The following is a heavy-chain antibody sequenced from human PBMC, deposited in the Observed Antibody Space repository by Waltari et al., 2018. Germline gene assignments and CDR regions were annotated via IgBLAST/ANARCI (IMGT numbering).Heavy chain of an antibody. CDR1: GGTFSSYA. CDR3: ARGGGDFCSGYYTSFDY. D-gene: IGHD3-3*01. Sequence: QVQLVQSGAEVKKPGSSVKVSCKASGGTFSSYALSWVRQDPGQGLEWMGGVIPIVRTANYAQNCPGRVTITTDESTSTAYMVLSSLRSDDTAVYYCARGGGDFCSGYYTSFDYWGQGTLVTVYS. CDR2: VIPIVRTA. J-gene: IGHJ4*02. V-gene: IGHV1-69*05.